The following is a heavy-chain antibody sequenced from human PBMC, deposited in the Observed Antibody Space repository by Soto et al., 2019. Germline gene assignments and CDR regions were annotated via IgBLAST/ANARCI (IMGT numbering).Heavy chain of an antibody. CDR2: IRSKANSYAT. D-gene: IGHD3-16*01. J-gene: IGHJ6*01. CDR3: TRGDLFLVGASASRGMYTLAPVASLPICC. CDR1: GFTFSGSA. V-gene: IGHV3-73*01. Sequence: GGSLRLSCAASGFTFSGSAMHWVRQASGQGLEWVGRIRSKANSYATAYAASVKGRFTISRDDSKNTAYLQMNSLKTEDTAVYYCTRGDLFLVGASASRGMYTLAPVASLPICCWG.